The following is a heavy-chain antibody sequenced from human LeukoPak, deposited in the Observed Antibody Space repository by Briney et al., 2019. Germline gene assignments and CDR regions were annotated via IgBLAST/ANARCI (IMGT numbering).Heavy chain of an antibody. CDR3: ASSYYYDSSPFDY. J-gene: IGHJ4*02. CDR1: GYTFTGYY. V-gene: IGHV1-2*04. Sequence: GASVKVSCKASGYTFTGYYMHWVRQAPGQGLEWMGWINPNSGGTNYAQKFQGWVTMTRDTSISTAYMELSRLRSDDTAVYYCASSYYYDSSPFDYWGQGTLVTVSS. D-gene: IGHD3-22*01. CDR2: INPNSGGT.